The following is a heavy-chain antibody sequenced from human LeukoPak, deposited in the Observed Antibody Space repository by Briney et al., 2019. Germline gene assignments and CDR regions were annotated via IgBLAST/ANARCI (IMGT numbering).Heavy chain of an antibody. Sequence: GGSLRLSCAASGFTFSSYSMNWVRQAPGKGLEWVANIKQDGSEKYYVDSVKGRFTISRDNAKNSLYLQMNSLRAEDTAVYYCARDILHCSSTSCHLNYYYYMDVWGKGTTVTVSS. CDR1: GFTFSSYS. V-gene: IGHV3-7*01. J-gene: IGHJ6*03. CDR3: ARDILHCSSTSCHLNYYYYMDV. CDR2: IKQDGSEK. D-gene: IGHD2-2*01.